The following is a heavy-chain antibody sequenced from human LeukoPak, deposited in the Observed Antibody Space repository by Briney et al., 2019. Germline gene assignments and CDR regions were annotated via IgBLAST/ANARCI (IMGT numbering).Heavy chain of an antibody. V-gene: IGHV3-74*01. CDR3: GRGGSGSRYFDY. Sequence: PGGSLRLSCAASGFTLSNYWMHWVRQAPGKGLVWVARINFDGSSTNYAGSVRGRFTISRDNAKNTLYLQMNSLRGEDTAVYYCGRGGSGSRYFDYRGQGTLVTVSS. D-gene: IGHD1-14*01. CDR1: GFTLSNYW. J-gene: IGHJ4*02. CDR2: INFDGSST.